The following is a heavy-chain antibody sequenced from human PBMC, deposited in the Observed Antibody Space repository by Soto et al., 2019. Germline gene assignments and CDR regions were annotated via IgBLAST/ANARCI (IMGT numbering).Heavy chain of an antibody. Sequence: RGESLKISCKGSGYSFTSYRIGWVRQMPGKGLEWMGIIYPGDSDTRYSPSFQGQVTISADKSISTAYLQWSSLKASDTAMYYCASQLRDDYGDYAYYFDYWGQGTLVTVSS. V-gene: IGHV5-51*01. J-gene: IGHJ4*02. D-gene: IGHD4-17*01. CDR2: IYPGDSDT. CDR1: GYSFTSYR. CDR3: ASQLRDDYGDYAYYFDY.